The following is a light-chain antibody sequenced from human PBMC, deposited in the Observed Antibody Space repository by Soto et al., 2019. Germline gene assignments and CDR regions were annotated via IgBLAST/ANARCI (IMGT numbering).Light chain of an antibody. CDR2: RNN. CDR3: AALDDSLSGREV. CDR1: SSNIGSNY. V-gene: IGLV1-47*01. Sequence: QSVLTQPPSASGTPGQRVTISCSGSSSNIGSNYVYWYQQLPGTAPKLLIYRNNQRPSGVPDRFSGSKSGTSASLAISGLRSEDEADYYCAALDDSLSGREVFGTGTKLTVL. J-gene: IGLJ1*01.